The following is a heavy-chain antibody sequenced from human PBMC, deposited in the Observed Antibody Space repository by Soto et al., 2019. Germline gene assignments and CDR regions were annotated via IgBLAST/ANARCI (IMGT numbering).Heavy chain of an antibody. CDR3: VRETGFTTTSDAFNI. V-gene: IGHV3-13*01. D-gene: IGHD1-1*01. CDR2: IGTGGDT. J-gene: IGHJ3*02. Sequence: EVQLVESGGGLVQPGGSLRLSCAASGFTFSGSDMNWVRHTRGKGLEWVSGIGTGGDTYYADSVRGRFNISREDAKGSLYLQMNSLRVEDTAVYYCVRETGFTTTSDAFNICGQGTMVTVSS. CDR1: GFTFSGSD.